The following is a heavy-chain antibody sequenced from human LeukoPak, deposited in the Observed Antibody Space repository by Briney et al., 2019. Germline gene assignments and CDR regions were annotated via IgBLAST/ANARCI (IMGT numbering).Heavy chain of an antibody. CDR3: ARDGRYCSSPSCYFDY. Sequence: GGSLRLSCAASGFTFSSYTMNWVRQAPGKGLEWVSYISSSSTTIYYADSVKGRFTISRDNAKNSLYLQMNSLRDEDTAVYYCARDGRYCSSPSCYFDYWGQGTLVTVSS. J-gene: IGHJ4*02. V-gene: IGHV3-48*02. CDR2: ISSSSTTI. CDR1: GFTFSSYT. D-gene: IGHD2-2*01.